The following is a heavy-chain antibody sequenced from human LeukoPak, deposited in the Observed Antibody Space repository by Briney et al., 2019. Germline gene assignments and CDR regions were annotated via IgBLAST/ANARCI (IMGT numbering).Heavy chain of an antibody. J-gene: IGHJ4*02. D-gene: IGHD3-9*01. CDR3: ARAPITIFWLSLDY. CDR1: GGSFSGYY. Sequence: SETLSLTCAVYGGSFSGYYWSWIRQPPGKGLEWIGEINHSGSTNYNPSLKSRVTISVDTSKNQSSLKLSSVTAADTAVYYCARAPITIFWLSLDYWGQGTLVTVSS. V-gene: IGHV4-34*01. CDR2: INHSGST.